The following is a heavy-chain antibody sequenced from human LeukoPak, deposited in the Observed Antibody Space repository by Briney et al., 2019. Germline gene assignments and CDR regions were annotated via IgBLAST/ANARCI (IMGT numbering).Heavy chain of an antibody. Sequence: SQTLSLTCTVSGGSISSGGYYWSWIRQPAGKGLEWIGRIYTSGSTNYNPSLKSRVTISVDTSKNQFSLKLSSVTAADTAVYYCARGRNDYGDLRFLGYFDYWGQGTLVTVSS. CDR1: GGSISSGGYY. CDR3: ARGRNDYGDLRFLGYFDY. J-gene: IGHJ4*02. D-gene: IGHD4-17*01. CDR2: IYTSGST. V-gene: IGHV4-61*02.